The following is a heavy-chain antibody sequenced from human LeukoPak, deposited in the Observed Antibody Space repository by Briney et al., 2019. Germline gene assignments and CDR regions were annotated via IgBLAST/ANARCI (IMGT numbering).Heavy chain of an antibody. V-gene: IGHV1-46*01. CDR3: AREEVTGTGLDY. CDR2: INPSGST. J-gene: IGHJ4*02. D-gene: IGHD1-7*01. Sequence: GSVKLSCKASGYTFSIYNMHWVRQAPGQGLEWMGIINPSGSTSYSQKLQGRITMTRDTSTSTLYMELSSLRSEDTAVYYCAREEVTGTGLDYWGQRTLVTVSS. CDR1: GYTFSIYN.